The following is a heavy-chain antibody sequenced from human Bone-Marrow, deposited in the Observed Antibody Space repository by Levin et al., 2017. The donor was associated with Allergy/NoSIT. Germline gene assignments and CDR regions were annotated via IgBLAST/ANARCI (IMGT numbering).Heavy chain of an antibody. J-gene: IGHJ4*02. CDR1: GDSIDRANYF. V-gene: IGHV4-31*03. D-gene: IGHD3-10*01. Sequence: NPSETLSLTCTVSGDSIDRANYFWTWIRQRPGRGLEWIGYISYSGSTYYNPSLKSRVSISVDTSNNQFSLRMTSVTDTDTATYFCAREYGSGTSEDYYFDSWGQGTLVTVSS. CDR3: AREYGSGTSEDYYFDS. CDR2: ISYSGST.